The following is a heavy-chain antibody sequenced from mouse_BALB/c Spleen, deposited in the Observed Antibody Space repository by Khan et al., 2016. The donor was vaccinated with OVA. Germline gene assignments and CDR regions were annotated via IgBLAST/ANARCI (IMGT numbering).Heavy chain of an antibody. Sequence: LVKTGASVKISCKASGYSFTGHYIHWVRESHDKSLEWIGYISCYNGATNYNQKFKDKATFTVATSSSTAYMQFNRLTAEDSAVYYGAREANTMDYWGQGTSGTVSS. CDR3: AREANTMDY. V-gene: IGHV1S34*01. CDR1: GYSFTGHY. J-gene: IGHJ4*01. CDR2: ISCYNGAT. D-gene: IGHD6-1*01.